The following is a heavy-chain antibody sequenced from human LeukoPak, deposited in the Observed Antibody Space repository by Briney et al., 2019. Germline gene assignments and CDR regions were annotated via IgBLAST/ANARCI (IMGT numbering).Heavy chain of an antibody. V-gene: IGHV3-23*01. J-gene: IGHJ4*02. CDR2: ISGSGGST. CDR3: AEVSSVLLWFGEFVSFDY. Sequence: GGSLRLSCAASGFTFSSYAMSWVRQAPGKGLEWVSSISGSGGSTYYADSVKGRFTISRDNSKNTLYLQMNSLRAEDTAVYYCAEVSSVLLWFGEFVSFDYWGQGTLVTVSS. D-gene: IGHD3-10*01. CDR1: GFTFSSYA.